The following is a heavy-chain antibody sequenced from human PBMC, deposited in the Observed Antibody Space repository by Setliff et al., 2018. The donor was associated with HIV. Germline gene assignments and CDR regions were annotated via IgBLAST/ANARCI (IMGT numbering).Heavy chain of an antibody. Sequence: PGESLKISCKASGYSFSSYWIGWVRQVPGKGLEWMGIIFPGDSDIKYNPSFQGQVPISVDKSITTAYLQWSSLKASDTAIYYCAKKGGDQWLFGGYAFDIWGQGTMVTVSS. CDR3: AKKGGDQWLFGGYAFDI. CDR2: IFPGDSDI. CDR1: GYSFSSYW. J-gene: IGHJ3*02. V-gene: IGHV5-51*01. D-gene: IGHD3-22*01.